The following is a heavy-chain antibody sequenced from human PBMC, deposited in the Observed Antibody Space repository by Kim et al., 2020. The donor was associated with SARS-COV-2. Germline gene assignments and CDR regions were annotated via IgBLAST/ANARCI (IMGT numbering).Heavy chain of an antibody. V-gene: IGHV1-46*01. Sequence: ASVKVSCKASGYTFTSYYMHWVRQAPGHGLEWMGIIRPSNDNTGYAQKFQGRVTMTRDTSTSTVYMELSSLTSDDTAVYYCARELPSSYYFDYWGQGTLV. D-gene: IGHD2-15*01. CDR2: IRPSNDNT. CDR1: GYTFTSYY. J-gene: IGHJ4*02. CDR3: ARELPSSYYFDY.